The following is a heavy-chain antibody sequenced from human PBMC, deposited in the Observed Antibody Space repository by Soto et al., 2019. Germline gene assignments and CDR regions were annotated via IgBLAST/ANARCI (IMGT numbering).Heavy chain of an antibody. V-gene: IGHV3-7*01. CDR3: ARNSDIVVVPANWFDP. D-gene: IGHD2-2*01. CDR1: GFTFSSYW. CDR2: IKQDGSEK. J-gene: IGHJ5*02. Sequence: EVQLVESGGGLVQPGASLRLSCAASGFTFSSYWMSWVRQAPGKGLEWVANIKQDGSEKYYVDSVKGRFTISRDNAKNSLYLQMNSLRAEDTAVYYCARNSDIVVVPANWFDPWGQGTLVTVSS.